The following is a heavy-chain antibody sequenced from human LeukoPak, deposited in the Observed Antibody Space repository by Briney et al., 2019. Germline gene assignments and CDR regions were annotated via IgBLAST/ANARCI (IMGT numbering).Heavy chain of an antibody. J-gene: IGHJ4*02. Sequence: TSETLSLTCTVAGGSISSYYWSWIRQPPGKGLEWIGYIYYSGTTNYNPSLKSRVTISVDTSKNQFSLKLSSVTAADTAVYYCARGVYIAAAQYAYWGQGTLVTVSS. D-gene: IGHD6-13*01. CDR1: GGSISSYY. CDR2: IYYSGTT. CDR3: ARGVYIAAAQYAY. V-gene: IGHV4-59*01.